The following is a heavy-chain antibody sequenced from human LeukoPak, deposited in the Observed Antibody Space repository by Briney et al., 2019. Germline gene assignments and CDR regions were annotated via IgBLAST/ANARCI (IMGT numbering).Heavy chain of an antibody. Sequence: PSETLSLTCTVSGGSISSYYWSWIRQPPGKGLEWIGYIYYSGSTNYNPSLKSRVTISVDTSKNQFSLKLSSVAAADTAVYYCATATGGWDYWGQGTLVTVSS. J-gene: IGHJ4*02. CDR2: IYYSGST. D-gene: IGHD1-1*01. CDR1: GGSISSYY. CDR3: ATATGGWDY. V-gene: IGHV4-59*01.